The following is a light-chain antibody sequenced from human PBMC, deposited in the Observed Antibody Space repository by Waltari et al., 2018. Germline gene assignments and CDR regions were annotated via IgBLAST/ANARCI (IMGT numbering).Light chain of an antibody. CDR2: EAS. CDR3: QQYNSYPWT. V-gene: IGKV1-5*03. CDR1: PSIATW. J-gene: IGKJ1*01. Sequence: DIQMTQPPSTLSPSVGDRVTITCRASPSIATWLAWYQQKPGKAPNLLIYEASSLGSGVPSRVSGSGSGTEFTLTISSLQPDDFATYYCQQYNSYPWTFGQGTKVEIK.